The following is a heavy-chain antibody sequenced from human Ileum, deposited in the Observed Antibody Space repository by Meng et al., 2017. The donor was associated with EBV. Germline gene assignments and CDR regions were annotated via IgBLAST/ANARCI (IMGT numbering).Heavy chain of an antibody. CDR1: GGSISSSSYY. D-gene: IGHD2-2*01. J-gene: IGHJ4*02. Sequence: QVHLQESGPGFGTPSGTWSCPVTVSGGSISSSSYYWGWIRQPPGKGLEWIGSIYYSGSTYYNPSLKSRVTISVDTSKNQFSLKLSSVTAADTAVYYCARSIVVVPAAIYYWGQGTLVTVSS. CDR3: ARSIVVVPAAIYY. CDR2: IYYSGST. V-gene: IGHV4-39*01.